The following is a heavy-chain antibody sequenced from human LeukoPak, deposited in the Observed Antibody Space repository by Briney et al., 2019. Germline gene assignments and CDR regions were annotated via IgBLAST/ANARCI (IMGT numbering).Heavy chain of an antibody. CDR1: GGSFSGYY. CDR2: INHSGST. V-gene: IGHV4-34*01. J-gene: IGHJ4*02. Sequence: PSETLSLTCAVYGGSFSGYYWSWIRQPPGKGREWIGEINHSGSTNYNPSLKSRVTISVDTSKNQFSLKLSSVTAADTAVYYCARWGSGWYYFDYWGQGTLVTVSS. D-gene: IGHD6-19*01. CDR3: ARWGSGWYYFDY.